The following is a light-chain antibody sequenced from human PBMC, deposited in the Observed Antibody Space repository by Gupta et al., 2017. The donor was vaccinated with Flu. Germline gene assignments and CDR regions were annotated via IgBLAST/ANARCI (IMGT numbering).Light chain of an antibody. Sequence: IVMTQTPISLSVTHGQPASISCKSGESLRHTDGKTYLYWFLQKPGQAPQVLIYVVSNRFSGVPNRFSGSGSGTEFTLEISRVEAEDVGIYYCMQTKQLPPYTFGQGTKLEI. V-gene: IGKV2D-29*01. CDR2: VVS. CDR1: ESLRHTDGKTY. J-gene: IGKJ2*01. CDR3: MQTKQLPPYT.